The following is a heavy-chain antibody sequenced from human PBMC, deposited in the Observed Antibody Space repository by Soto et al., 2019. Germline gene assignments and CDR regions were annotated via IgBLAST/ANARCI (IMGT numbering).Heavy chain of an antibody. CDR3: ARAWVVVTAPDY. Sequence: GASVKVSCKASGYTFTSYAMHWVRQAPGQRLEWMGWINAGNGNTKYSQKFQGRVTITRDASASTAYMELSSLRSEDTAVYYCARAWVVVTAPDYWGQGPLVTSPQ. J-gene: IGHJ4*02. D-gene: IGHD2-21*02. CDR2: INAGNGNT. CDR1: GYTFTSYA. V-gene: IGHV1-3*01.